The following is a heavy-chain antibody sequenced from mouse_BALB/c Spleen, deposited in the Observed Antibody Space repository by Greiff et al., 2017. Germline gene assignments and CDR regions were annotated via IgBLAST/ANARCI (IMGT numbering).Heavy chain of an antibody. CDR1: GYSITSTYY. CDR2: ISYDGSN. CDR3: ARGGLRTFAY. V-gene: IGHV3-6*02. Sequence: EVKLLESGPGLVKPSQSLSLTCSVTGYSITSTYYWNWIRQFPGNKLEWMGYISYDGSNNYNPSLKNRISITRDTSKNQFFLKLNSVTTEDTATYYCARGGLRTFAYWGQGTLVTVSA. D-gene: IGHD2-4*01. J-gene: IGHJ3*01.